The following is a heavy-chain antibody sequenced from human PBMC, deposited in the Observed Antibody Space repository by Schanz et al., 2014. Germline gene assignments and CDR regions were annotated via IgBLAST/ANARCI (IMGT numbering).Heavy chain of an antibody. CDR1: GFTFSTFA. D-gene: IGHD3-9*01. V-gene: IGHV3-64D*06. J-gene: IGHJ5*02. CDR2: ISNNGDST. CDR3: AKAADWPVTRFDP. Sequence: EVQLVESGGDLVQPGGSLRLSCSASGFTFSTFAMHWVRQAPGKGLEYISAISNNGDSTYYADSVKGRFTISRDNAKNTLYLQMNTLRAEDTAVYYCAKAADWPVTRFDPWGQGTLVTVSS.